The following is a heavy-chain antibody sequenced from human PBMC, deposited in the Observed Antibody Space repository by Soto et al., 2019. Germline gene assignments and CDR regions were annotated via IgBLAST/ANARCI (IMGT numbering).Heavy chain of an antibody. CDR2: ISGSGVST. CDR1: GFTFDNYA. D-gene: IGHD1-26*01. CDR3: TKGSHSFRPYYFDY. V-gene: IGHV3-23*01. Sequence: TGGSLRLSCAASGFTFDNYAMSWVRQAPGKGLEWFSAISGSGVSTYYADSVKGRFTISRDKSKNTLSLQMNSLRAEDSAVYYRTKGSHSFRPYYFDYWGQGALVTVSS. J-gene: IGHJ4*02.